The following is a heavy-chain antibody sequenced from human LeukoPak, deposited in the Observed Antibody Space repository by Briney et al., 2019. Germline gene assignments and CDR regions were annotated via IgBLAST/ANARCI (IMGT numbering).Heavy chain of an antibody. CDR1: GFTFSGSA. D-gene: IGHD5-12*01. J-gene: IGHJ4*02. CDR3: TTENIVATIGDF. CDR2: IQRKTDGGTT. Sequence: GGSLRLSCAASGFTFSGSAMHWVRQASGKGLEWVGRIQRKTDGGTTDYAAPVKGRFTISRDDSKNTLYLQMTSLKTEDTAVYYCTTENIVATIGDFWGQGTLVTVSS. V-gene: IGHV3-15*01.